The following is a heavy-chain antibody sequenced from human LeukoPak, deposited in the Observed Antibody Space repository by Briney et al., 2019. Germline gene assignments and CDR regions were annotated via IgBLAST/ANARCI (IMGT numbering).Heavy chain of an antibody. CDR3: ARDLACGGDCCSGAFDI. Sequence: SETLSLTRTVSGGSISSSSYYWGWIRQPPGKGLEWIGSIYYSGSTYYNPSLKSRVTISVDTSKNQFSLKLSSVTAADTAVYYCARDLACGGDCCSGAFDIWGQGTMVTVSS. J-gene: IGHJ3*02. CDR2: IYYSGST. CDR1: GGSISSSSYY. D-gene: IGHD2-21*02. V-gene: IGHV4-39*07.